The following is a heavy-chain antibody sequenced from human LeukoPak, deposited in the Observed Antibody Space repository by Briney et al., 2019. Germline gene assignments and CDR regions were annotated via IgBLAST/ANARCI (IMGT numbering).Heavy chain of an antibody. CDR1: GYTFTGYY. CDR2: INPNSGGT. D-gene: IGHD1-26*01. V-gene: IGHV1-2*02. J-gene: IGHJ4*02. Sequence: ASVKVSCKASGYTFTGYYMHWVRQARGQGLEWMGWINPNSGGTNYAQQFQGRVTMTRDTSISTAYMELSRLRSDDTAVYYCARDREWELLCYFDYWGQGTLVTVSS. CDR3: ARDREWELLCYFDY.